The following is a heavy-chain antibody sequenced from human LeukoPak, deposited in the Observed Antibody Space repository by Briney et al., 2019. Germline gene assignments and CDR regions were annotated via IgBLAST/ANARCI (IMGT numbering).Heavy chain of an antibody. V-gene: IGHV1-18*04. D-gene: IGHD1-26*01. J-gene: IGHJ3*02. CDR3: ARTVGATGAFDI. Sequence: GASVKVSCKASGYTFTGYYMHWVRQAPGQGLEWMGWISAYTGSTNYAQKLQGRVTMPTDPSTSTAYMDLRSLRSDDTAVYYCARTVGATGAFDIWGQGTMVIVSS. CDR2: ISAYTGST. CDR1: GYTFTGYY.